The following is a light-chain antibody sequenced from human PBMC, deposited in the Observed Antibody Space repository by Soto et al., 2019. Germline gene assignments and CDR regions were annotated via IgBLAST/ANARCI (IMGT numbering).Light chain of an antibody. V-gene: IGKV3-15*01. CDR2: GAS. CDR1: QSVSSN. J-gene: IGKJ1*01. CDR3: QQYNNWPRT. Sequence: EIVMTQSPATLSVSPGERATLSCRASQSVSSNLAWYQQKPGQAPRLLIYGASTRATGTPARFSGSGSGTEFTLTISSLQSEDFAVYYCQQYNNWPRTFGQGNKVEIK.